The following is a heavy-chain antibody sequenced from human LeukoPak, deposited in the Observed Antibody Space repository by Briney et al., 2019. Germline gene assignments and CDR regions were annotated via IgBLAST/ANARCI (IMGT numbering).Heavy chain of an antibody. CDR3: ARGVTMIVVVIHDWYFDL. Sequence: SETLSLTCTVSGGSISSYYWSWIRQPPGKGLEWIGYIYYSGSTNYNPSLKSRVTISVDTSKNQFSLKLSSLTAADTAVYYCARGVTMIVVVIHDWYFDLWGRGTLVTVSS. CDR2: IYYSGST. CDR1: GGSISSYY. J-gene: IGHJ2*01. V-gene: IGHV4-59*08. D-gene: IGHD3-22*01.